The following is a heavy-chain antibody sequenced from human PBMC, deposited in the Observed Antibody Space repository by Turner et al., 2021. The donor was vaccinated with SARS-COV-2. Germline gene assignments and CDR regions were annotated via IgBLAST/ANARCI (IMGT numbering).Heavy chain of an antibody. CDR1: GFTFKNYA. Sequence: EVQVLESGGGLVQPGGSLRLSCAVPGFTFKNYAMSWVRQAPGKGLGWVSIISGSGVTRYYTDYVKGRLTISRDNSKNTLFLQMNSLRGEDTATYYCAKALNGGTSPIISDWGQGSLVTVSS. J-gene: IGHJ4*02. V-gene: IGHV3-23*01. CDR3: AKALNGGTSPIISD. D-gene: IGHD2-15*01. CDR2: ISGSGVTR.